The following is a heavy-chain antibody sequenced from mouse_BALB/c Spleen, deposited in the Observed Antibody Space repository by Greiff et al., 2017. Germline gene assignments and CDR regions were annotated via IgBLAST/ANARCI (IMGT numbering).Heavy chain of an antibody. CDR1: GYSITSDYA. CDR3: ARRGITGFDY. J-gene: IGHJ2*01. Sequence: EVQLQESGPGLVKPSQSLSLTCTVTGYSITSDYAWNWIRQFPGNKLEWMGYISYSGSTSYNPSLKSRISITRDTSKNQFFLQLNSVTTEDTATYYCARRGITGFDYWGQGTTLTVSS. CDR2: ISYSGST. V-gene: IGHV3-2*02. D-gene: IGHD2-4*01.